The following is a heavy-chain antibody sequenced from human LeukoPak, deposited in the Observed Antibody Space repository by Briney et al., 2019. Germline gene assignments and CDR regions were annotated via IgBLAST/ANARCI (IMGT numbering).Heavy chain of an antibody. Sequence: GGSLRLSCAASGFTFSSYWMSWVRQAPGKGLEWVANIKQDGSEKYYVDSVKGRFTISRDNAKNSLYLQMNSLRAEDTAVYYCARDLVYGDYTGLYYWGQGTLVTVSS. V-gene: IGHV3-7*01. J-gene: IGHJ4*02. CDR3: ARDLVYGDYTGLYY. D-gene: IGHD4-17*01. CDR1: GFTFSSYW. CDR2: IKQDGSEK.